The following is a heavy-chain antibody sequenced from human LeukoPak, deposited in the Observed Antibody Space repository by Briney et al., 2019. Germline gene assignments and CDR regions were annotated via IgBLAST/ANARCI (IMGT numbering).Heavy chain of an antibody. Sequence: GGSLRLSCEISGFTFSRFAMNWVRQAPGKGLEWVSSISSSSSYIYYADSVKGRFTISRDNAKNSLYLQMNSLRAEDTAVYYCARDPFSIRGRTSDIWGQGTMVTVSS. D-gene: IGHD3-16*01. V-gene: IGHV3-21*01. CDR1: GFTFSRFA. CDR3: ARDPFSIRGRTSDI. CDR2: ISSSSSYI. J-gene: IGHJ3*02.